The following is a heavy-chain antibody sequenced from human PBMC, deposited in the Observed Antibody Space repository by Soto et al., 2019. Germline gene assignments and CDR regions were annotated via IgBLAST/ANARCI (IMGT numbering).Heavy chain of an antibody. D-gene: IGHD3-9*01. CDR3: ARARYYDWCFDL. V-gene: IGHV4-61*01. Sequence: QVQLQESGPGLVKPSETLSLTCTVSGGSVNSGSNYWGWVRQSPGKGLEWIGYSYHSGSSYYNPSLQSRVTISVDRSKAQFYLTLTSVTAADTAVYFCARARYYDWCFDLWGLGTPVTVSS. J-gene: IGHJ4*02. CDR2: SYHSGSS. CDR1: GGSVNSGSNY.